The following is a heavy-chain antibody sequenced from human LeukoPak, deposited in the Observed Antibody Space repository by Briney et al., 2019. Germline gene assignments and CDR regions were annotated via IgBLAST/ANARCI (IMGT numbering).Heavy chain of an antibody. V-gene: IGHV3-30*02. J-gene: IGHJ6*02. CDR2: IRYDGSNK. D-gene: IGHD5-18*01. CDR1: GFTFSSYG. CDR3: AKGLDTAMVYYYYGMDV. Sequence: GGSLRLSCAASGFTFSSYGMPWVRQAPGKGLEWVAFIRYDGSNKYYADSVKGRFTISRDNSKNTLYLQMNSLRAEDTAVYYCAKGLDTAMVYYYYGMDVWGQGTTVTVSS.